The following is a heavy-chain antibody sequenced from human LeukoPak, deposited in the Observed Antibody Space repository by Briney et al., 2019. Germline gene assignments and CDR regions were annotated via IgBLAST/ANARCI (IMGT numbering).Heavy chain of an antibody. V-gene: IGHV1-2*02. J-gene: IGHJ6*02. CDR2: INPNSGGT. D-gene: IGHD4-17*01. CDR3: ATNTVTTSSLLDV. Sequence: ASVKVSCKASGYTFTGYYMHWVRQAPGQGLEXXXWINPNSGGTNYAQKFQGRVTMTRDTSISTAYMELSRLRSDDTAVYYCATNTVTTSSLLDVWGQGTTVTVSS. CDR1: GYTFTGYY.